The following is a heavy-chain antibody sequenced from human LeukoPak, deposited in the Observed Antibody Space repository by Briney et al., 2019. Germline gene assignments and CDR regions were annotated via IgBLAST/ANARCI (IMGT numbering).Heavy chain of an antibody. CDR2: IHYIGNT. D-gene: IGHD3-3*01. Sequence: SETLSLTCTVSGDSITTSGYYWSWIRRHPGAGLEWIAYIHYIGNTYYNPSLESRVTMSIDTSSNQFSLNVASATAADTAVYFCARVRDDYFFDYWGQEILVTVSS. CDR3: ARVRDDYFFDY. J-gene: IGHJ4*02. V-gene: IGHV4-31*03. CDR1: GDSITTSGYY.